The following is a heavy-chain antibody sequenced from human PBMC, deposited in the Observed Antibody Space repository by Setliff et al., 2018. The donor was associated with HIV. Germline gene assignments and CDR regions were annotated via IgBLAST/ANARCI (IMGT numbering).Heavy chain of an antibody. D-gene: IGHD3-3*01. Sequence: ASVKVSCKASGGTFSRYAISWVRQAPGQGLEWMGGTIAILGTAKYAQKFQGRVTITADKSTSTAYMELSSLKSEDTAIYYCARGGPLRFLEWLLSFFDYWGQGTLVTVSS. CDR3: ARGGPLRFLEWLLSFFDY. CDR2: TIAILGTA. V-gene: IGHV1-69*10. CDR1: GGTFSRYA. J-gene: IGHJ4*02.